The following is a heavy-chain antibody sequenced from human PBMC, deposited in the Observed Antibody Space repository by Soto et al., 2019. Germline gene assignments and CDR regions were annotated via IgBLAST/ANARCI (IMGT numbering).Heavy chain of an antibody. CDR1: GFTVSSNY. V-gene: IGHV3-66*01. CDR2: IYGGGRT. D-gene: IGHD4-17*01. J-gene: IGHJ2*01. CDR3: CGPSTVTINWFFDL. Sequence: EVQLVESGGGLVQPGGSLRLSCAASGFTVSSNYMSWVRQAPGKGLEWVSLIYGGGRTNYADSVKGRFTVSRDKYKNTLYLQMNSLTAEDTAMYYCCGPSTVTINWFFDLWGRGTLVTVSS.